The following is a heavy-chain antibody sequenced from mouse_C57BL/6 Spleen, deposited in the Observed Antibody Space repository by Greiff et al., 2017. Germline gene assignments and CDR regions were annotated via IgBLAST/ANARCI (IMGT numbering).Heavy chain of an antibody. V-gene: IGHV1-9*01. CDR3: ARWGYYPSFYPIDY. J-gene: IGHJ4*01. CDR2: ILPGSGST. Sequence: VQLQQSGAELMKPGASVKLSCTATGYTFTGYWIEWVKQRPGHGLEWIGEILPGSGSTNYNAKFKGKATFTADTSSNTTYMQLSSLPTEDAALDYCARWGYYPSFYPIDYWGQGTSVTVSS. D-gene: IGHD2-3*01. CDR1: GYTFTGYW.